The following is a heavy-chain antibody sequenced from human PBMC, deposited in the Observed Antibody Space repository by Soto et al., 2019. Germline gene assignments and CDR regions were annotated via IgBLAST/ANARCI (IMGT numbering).Heavy chain of an antibody. CDR2: TRNKANSYTT. J-gene: IGHJ3*02. Sequence: GGSLRLSCAASGFTFSDHYMDWVRQAPGKGLEWVGRTRNKANSYTTEYAASVKGRFTISRDDSKNSLYLQMNSLKTEDTAVYYCASATGGDDAFDIWGQVTMVTVSS. CDR3: ASATGGDDAFDI. D-gene: IGHD7-27*01. CDR1: GFTFSDHY. V-gene: IGHV3-72*01.